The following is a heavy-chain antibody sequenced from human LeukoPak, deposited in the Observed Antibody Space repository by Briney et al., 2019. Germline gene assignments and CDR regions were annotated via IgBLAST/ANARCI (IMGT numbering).Heavy chain of an antibody. CDR1: GFTFSTYW. D-gene: IGHD6-25*01. V-gene: IGHV3-7*01. J-gene: IGHJ4*02. CDR2: IKLDGSEK. CDR3: ARSGLGLDY. Sequence: GGSLRLSCAASGFTFSTYWMSWVRQAPGRGLEWVANIKLDGSEKNYVDSVRGRFTISRDNAKNSLYLQMNGLRAEDTAVYSCARSGLGLDYWGQGTLVTVSS.